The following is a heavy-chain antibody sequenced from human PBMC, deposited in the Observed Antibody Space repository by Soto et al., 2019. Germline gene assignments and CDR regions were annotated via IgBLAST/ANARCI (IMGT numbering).Heavy chain of an antibody. CDR3: ATPRYYYGSGRLYGGNWLRLP. V-gene: IGHV4-34*01. D-gene: IGHD3-10*01. J-gene: IGHJ5*02. CDR1: GGSFSGYY. Sequence: SETLSLTCAVCGGSFSGYYWSWIRQPPGKGLEWIGEINHSGSTNYRPSLKSRVTISVDTSKNQFSLKLSSVTAADTAVYYCATPRYYYGSGRLYGGNWLRLPWGQGTLVTVAS. CDR2: INHSGST.